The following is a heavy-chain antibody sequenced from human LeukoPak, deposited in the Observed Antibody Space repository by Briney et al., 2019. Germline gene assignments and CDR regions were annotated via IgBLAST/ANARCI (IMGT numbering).Heavy chain of an antibody. D-gene: IGHD2-2*01. V-gene: IGHV1-46*01. CDR2: INPSGGST. Sequence: ASVKVSCKASGYTFTNYYWHWVRQAPGQGLEWMGLINPSGGSTSYAQKFQGRVTMTRDTSTSRVFMELSSLGSEDTAVYYCARTRSTGRCQSPDAYDIWGPGTMVTVSS. CDR1: GYTFTNYY. CDR3: ARTRSTGRCQSPDAYDI. J-gene: IGHJ3*02.